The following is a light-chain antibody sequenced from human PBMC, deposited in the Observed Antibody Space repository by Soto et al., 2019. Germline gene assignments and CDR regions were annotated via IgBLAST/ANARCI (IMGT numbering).Light chain of an antibody. CDR2: GAS. J-gene: IGKJ5*01. CDR3: QQYGSSPQIT. CDR1: QAVGGTY. Sequence: EIVMTQSPATLSVSPGERASLSCRASQAVGGTYLAWYQHKPGQAPRLLIYGASNRAAGIPDRFGGSGSGTDFNLTISRLEPADFAVYYCQQYGSSPQITFGQGTRLEIK. V-gene: IGKV3-20*01.